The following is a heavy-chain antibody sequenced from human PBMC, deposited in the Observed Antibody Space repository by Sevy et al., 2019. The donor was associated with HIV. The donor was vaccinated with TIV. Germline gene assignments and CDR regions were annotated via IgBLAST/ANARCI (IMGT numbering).Heavy chain of an antibody. CDR2: ISSSSSTI. CDR1: GFTFSGYS. J-gene: IGHJ6*02. Sequence: GGSLRLSCAASGFTFSGYSMNWVRQAPGKGLEWVSYISSSSSTIYYADSVKGRFTISRDNAKNSLYLQMNSLRDEDTAVYYCARGDTVTTRLFGYYYGMDVWGQGTTVTVSS. V-gene: IGHV3-48*02. D-gene: IGHD4-17*01. CDR3: ARGDTVTTRLFGYYYGMDV.